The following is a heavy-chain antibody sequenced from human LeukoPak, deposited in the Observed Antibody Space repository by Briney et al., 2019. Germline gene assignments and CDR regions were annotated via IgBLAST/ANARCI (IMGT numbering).Heavy chain of an antibody. Sequence: PGGSLRLYCAASGFTFSDYYMSWIRHAPGKELEWISYITSSGGCTNYADSVKGRFTISRDNAEQSLSMQMNGLRAEDTAVYYCARAPDYGDYHFDYWGQGTLVTVSS. D-gene: IGHD4-17*01. CDR1: GFTFSDYY. V-gene: IGHV3-11*06. CDR2: ITSSGGCT. J-gene: IGHJ4*02. CDR3: ARAPDYGDYHFDY.